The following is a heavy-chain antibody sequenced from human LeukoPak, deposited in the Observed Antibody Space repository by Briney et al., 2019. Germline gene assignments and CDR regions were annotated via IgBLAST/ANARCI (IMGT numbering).Heavy chain of an antibody. CDR3: ARGPTATYYYDSSGYYRHYYMDV. CDR2: INHSGST. D-gene: IGHD3-22*01. J-gene: IGHJ6*03. CDR1: GGSLSGYY. Sequence: SETLPLTCAVYGGSLSGYYWSWIRQPPGKGLEWIGEINHSGSTNYNPSLKRRVTIPVDTSKNQFPLKLSSVTAADTAVYYCARGPTATYYYDSSGYYRHYYMDVWGKGTTVTVSS. V-gene: IGHV4-34*01.